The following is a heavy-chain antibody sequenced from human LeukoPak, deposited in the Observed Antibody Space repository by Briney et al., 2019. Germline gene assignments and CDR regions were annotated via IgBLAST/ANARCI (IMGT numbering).Heavy chain of an antibody. J-gene: IGHJ4*02. CDR1: GYTFTGYY. D-gene: IGHD5-18*01. CDR3: ARADTAMVPFDY. Sequence: GASVKVSCKASGYTFTGYYMHWMRQAPGQGLEWMGWINPNSGGTNYAQKFQGRVTMTRDTSISTAYMELRSLRSDDTAVYYCARADTAMVPFDYWGQGTLVTVSS. V-gene: IGHV1-2*02. CDR2: INPNSGGT.